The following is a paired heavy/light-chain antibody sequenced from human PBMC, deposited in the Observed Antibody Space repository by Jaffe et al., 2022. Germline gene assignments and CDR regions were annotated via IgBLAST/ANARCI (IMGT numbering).Heavy chain of an antibody. CDR3: ARSFSSAWYLMGY. V-gene: IGHV3-30*02. CDR1: GFTFNSYA. Sequence: QVHLVESGGGVVRPGGSLRLACAASGFTFNSYAMHWVRQAPGKGLDWVASIWYDGSKKYYKESVQGRFTISRDNSRSTLYLQMNSLRPEDAGTYYCARSFSSAWYLMGYWGKGALVSVSS. J-gene: IGHJ4*02. D-gene: IGHD6-19*01. CDR2: IWYDGSKK.
Light chain of an antibody. V-gene: IGLV3-21*02. CDR3: QVWDTTSNHPAV. J-gene: IGLJ2*01. Sequence: SYLLTQAPSVSVAPGQTARITCGGHNIGSKSVQWYQQKPGQAPVMVVYDNSDRPSGIPERFSGSNSGNTATLAINWVEAGDEADYYCQVWDTTSNHPAVFGGGTKLTVL. CDR2: DNS. CDR1: NIGSKS.